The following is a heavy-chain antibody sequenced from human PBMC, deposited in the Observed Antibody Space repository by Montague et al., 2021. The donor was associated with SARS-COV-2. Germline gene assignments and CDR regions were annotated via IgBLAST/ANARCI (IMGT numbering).Heavy chain of an antibody. V-gene: IGHV4-61*02. Sequence: TLSLTCTVSGCSISSDSYYWSWILQPAGKGLEWIGRVYTTGSTNYNPSLKRRVTISGDTSSNQFSLRLTSVTAADTAMYYCARAVIYGGYAFAYFDFWGQGVLVTVSS. CDR1: GCSISSDSYY. D-gene: IGHD5-12*01. CDR3: ARAVIYGGYAFAYFDF. CDR2: VYTTGST. J-gene: IGHJ4*02.